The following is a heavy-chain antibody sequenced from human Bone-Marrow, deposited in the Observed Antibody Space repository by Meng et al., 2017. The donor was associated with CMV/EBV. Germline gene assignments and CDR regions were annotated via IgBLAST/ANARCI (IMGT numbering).Heavy chain of an antibody. CDR2: ISAYNGNT. D-gene: IGHD3-10*01. Sequence: ASVKVSCKASGGTFSSYAISWVRQAPGQGLEWMGWISAYNGNTNYAQKLQGRVTMTTDTSTSTAYMELRSLRSDDTAVYYCARENYHKWFGELLVELTGNWFDPWGQGTLVTVSS. CDR3: ARENYHKWFGELLVELTGNWFDP. J-gene: IGHJ5*02. V-gene: IGHV1-18*01. CDR1: GGTFSSYA.